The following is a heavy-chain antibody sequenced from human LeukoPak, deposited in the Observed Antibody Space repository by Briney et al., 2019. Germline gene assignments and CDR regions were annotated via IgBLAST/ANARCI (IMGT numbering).Heavy chain of an antibody. CDR1: VFPFSRYR. CDR2: ISSSSSYI. J-gene: IGHJ5*02. D-gene: IGHD6-13*01. CDR3: ARGGVAQQLVSNWFDP. V-gene: IGHV3-21*01. Sequence: PGGSLRLSCGASVFPFSRYRMNWVRQARGKALEWVSSISSSSSYIYYADSVEGRFTLSRDYAKNSLSVKMNSLRGEDTGVYYCARGGVAQQLVSNWFDPWGQGTLVTVSS.